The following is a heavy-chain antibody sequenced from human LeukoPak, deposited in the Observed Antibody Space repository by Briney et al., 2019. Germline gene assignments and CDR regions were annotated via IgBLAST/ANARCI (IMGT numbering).Heavy chain of an antibody. J-gene: IGHJ4*02. CDR3: ARDYYGSGTYSHPGDY. V-gene: IGHV1-3*01. Sequence: ASVKVSCKASGYTLTNYALHWVRQAPGQRLEWMGWINPGNDNTKYSQKFQGRVTITRDTSASIAYMELSSLRAEDTAVYYCARDYYGSGTYSHPGDYWGQGTLVTVSS. D-gene: IGHD3-10*01. CDR1: GYTLTNYA. CDR2: INPGNDNT.